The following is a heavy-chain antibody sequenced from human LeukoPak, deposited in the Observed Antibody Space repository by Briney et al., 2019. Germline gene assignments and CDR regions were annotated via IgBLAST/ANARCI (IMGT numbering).Heavy chain of an antibody. CDR2: ISGSGGST. Sequence: GGSLRLSCAASGFTFSSYAMSWVRQAPGKGLEWVSAISGSGGSTYYADSVKGRFTISRDNSKNTLYLQMNSLRAEDTVVYYCAKALRTFSFFATLSGYWGQGTLVTVSS. V-gene: IGHV3-23*01. D-gene: IGHD3-3*01. J-gene: IGHJ4*02. CDR1: GFTFSSYA. CDR3: AKALRTFSFFATLSGY.